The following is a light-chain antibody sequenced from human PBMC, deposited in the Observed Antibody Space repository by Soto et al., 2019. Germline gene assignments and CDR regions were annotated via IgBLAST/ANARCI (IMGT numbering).Light chain of an antibody. CDR3: TSYTVRKSWV. CDR2: EVT. J-gene: IGLJ3*02. V-gene: IGLV2-14*01. CDR1: SSDFGSYNH. Sequence: QSALTQPASVTGSPGQSITISCTGTSSDFGSYNHVSWYQQYPGTAPRLIIYEVTNRPSGVSDRFSGSKSGSTASLTISGLQPEDDADYYCTSYTVRKSWVFGGGTKLTVL.